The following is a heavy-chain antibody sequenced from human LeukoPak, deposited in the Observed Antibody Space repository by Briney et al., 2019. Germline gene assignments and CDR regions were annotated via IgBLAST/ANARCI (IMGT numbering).Heavy chain of an antibody. CDR2: IKQDGSEK. D-gene: IGHD3-3*01. V-gene: IGHV3-7*01. J-gene: IGHJ6*02. CDR3: ARSLGVVAPYYYYYGMDV. CDR1: GCTFSSYW. Sequence: GGSLRLSCAGSGCTFSSYWMSWVRQAPGKGLEWVANIKQDGSEKHYVDSVKGRFTISRDNAQNSLYLQMNSLRAEDTAVYYCARSLGVVAPYYYYYGMDVWGQGTTVTVPS.